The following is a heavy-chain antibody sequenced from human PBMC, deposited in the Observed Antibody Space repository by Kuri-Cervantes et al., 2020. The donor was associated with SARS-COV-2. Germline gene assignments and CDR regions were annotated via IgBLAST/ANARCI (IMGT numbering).Heavy chain of an antibody. V-gene: IGHV4-59*01. CDR1: GGSISSYY. CDR2: LYYSGST. J-gene: IGHJ4*02. D-gene: IGHD3-3*01. Sequence: ESLKISCTVSGGSISSYYWSWIRQPPGKGLEWIGYLYYSGSTNYNPSLKSRVTISVDTSKNQFSLKLSSVTAADTAVYYCARWPSWSGSINYWGQGTLVTVSS. CDR3: ARWPSWSGSINY.